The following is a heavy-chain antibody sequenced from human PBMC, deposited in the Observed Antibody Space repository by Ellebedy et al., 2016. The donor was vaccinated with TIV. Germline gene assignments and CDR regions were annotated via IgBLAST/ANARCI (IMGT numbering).Heavy chain of an antibody. V-gene: IGHV1-18*04. J-gene: IGHJ4*02. CDR3: ARDRAWVMVGATTGDY. D-gene: IGHD1-26*01. CDR2: ISGYNGNT. Sequence: ASVKVSCKASGYTFINYAITWVRQAPGQGLEWMGWISGYNGNTNYAQKLQGRVTMTTDTSTNTAYMDLRSLRADDTAVYYWARDRAWVMVGATTGDYWGQGTLVTVSS. CDR1: GYTFINYA.